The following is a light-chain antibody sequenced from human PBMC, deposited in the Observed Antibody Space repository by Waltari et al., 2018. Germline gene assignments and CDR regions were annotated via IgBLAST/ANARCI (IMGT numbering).Light chain of an antibody. J-gene: IGKJ3*01. CDR3: QQLYSYPRT. Sequence: IQLTQSPSSLSASVGDRVTITCRASRGIDNYLAWYQQQPGKAPKLLISVASTLQSRVPSRFSGSGSGTDFTLTISSLQPEDFATYYCQQLYSYPRTFGPGTKVDIK. CDR2: VAS. V-gene: IGKV1-9*01. CDR1: RGIDNY.